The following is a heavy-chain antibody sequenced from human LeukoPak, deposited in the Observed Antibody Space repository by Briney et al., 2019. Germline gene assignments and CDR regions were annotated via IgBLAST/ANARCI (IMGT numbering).Heavy chain of an antibody. V-gene: IGHV4-39*01. CDR2: ISCSGNT. D-gene: IGHD2-2*01. J-gene: IGHJ6*02. CDR1: GVSVTTSGYC. CDR3: ARHNDYAALMDV. Sequence: SETLSLTCTVFGVSVTTSGYCWAWLRQPPGRGLEWIGSISCSGNTYYKSSLRGLVTISRDTAKYQFSQKQSSVTAADTAFYCSARHNDYAALMDVWGQGTTVTVSS.